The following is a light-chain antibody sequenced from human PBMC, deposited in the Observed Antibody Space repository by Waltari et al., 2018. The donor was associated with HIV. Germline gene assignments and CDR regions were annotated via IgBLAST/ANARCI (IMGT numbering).Light chain of an antibody. CDR2: GAS. CDR1: QDVRTY. CDR3: QQYSAVPST. J-gene: IGKJ4*01. Sequence: IRLTQSPSSLSASIGDKITPTFRATQDVRTYLAWYRPKPGRGPNLLLSGASSLQNGISSRFSGRGSGTVFSLTISDLQSDDFALYYCQQYSAVPSTFGEGTRVEI. V-gene: IGKV1-8*01.